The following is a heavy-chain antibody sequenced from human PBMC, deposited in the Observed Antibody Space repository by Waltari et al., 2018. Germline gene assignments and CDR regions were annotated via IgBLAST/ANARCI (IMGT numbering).Heavy chain of an antibody. J-gene: IGHJ4*02. CDR2: IIPIFGTA. D-gene: IGHD3-22*01. CDR3: AGYQYYYDSSGYYYAFDY. V-gene: IGHV1-69*05. CDR1: GGTFSSYA. Sequence: QVQLVQSGAEVKKPGSSVKVSCKASGGTFSSYAISWVRQAPGQGLEWMGGIIPIFGTANYAQKFQGRVTITTDESTSTAYMELSSLRSEDTAVYYCAGYQYYYDSSGYYYAFDYWGQGTLVTVSS.